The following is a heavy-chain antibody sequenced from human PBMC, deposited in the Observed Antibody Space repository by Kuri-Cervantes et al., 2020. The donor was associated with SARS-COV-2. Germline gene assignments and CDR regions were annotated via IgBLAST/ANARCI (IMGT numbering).Heavy chain of an antibody. V-gene: IGHV3-30-3*01. J-gene: IGHJ4*02. CDR1: GCTFSSYA. CDR2: ISYDGSNK. D-gene: IGHD2-2*01. CDR3: ASEMENGPGDGRVVPGAIDY. Sequence: AGSLTLSCAVYGCTFSSYAMHWVRQPPGKGLEWVGVISYDGSNKYYADSVKGRFTISTDNSKHTPNPQINSLSDEATAVYYCASEMENGPGDGRVVPGAIDYWGQGTLVTVSS.